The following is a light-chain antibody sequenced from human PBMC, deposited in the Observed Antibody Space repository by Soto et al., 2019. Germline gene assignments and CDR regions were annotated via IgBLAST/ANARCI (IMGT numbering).Light chain of an antibody. CDR1: QSISNR. V-gene: IGKV1-5*01. J-gene: IGKJ1*01. CDR3: LRHNVYPLT. CDR2: DAS. Sequence: DSQMTQSPSTLSASVGDRVTITCRASQSISNRLAWYQQKPGKAPKVLIYDASSLESGVPSRFSGSGSGTEFTLTIRSLQPEDFATYYCLRHNVYPLTFGQGTKVHI.